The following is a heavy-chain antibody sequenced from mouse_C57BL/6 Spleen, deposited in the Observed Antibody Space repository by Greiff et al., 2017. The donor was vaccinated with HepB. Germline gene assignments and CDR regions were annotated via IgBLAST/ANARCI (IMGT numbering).Heavy chain of an antibody. J-gene: IGHJ2*01. CDR3: TQGTGTKTFDY. D-gene: IGHD4-1*01. CDR2: IDPENGDT. CDR1: GFNIKDDY. V-gene: IGHV14-4*01. Sequence: EVQLQQSGAELVRPGASVKLSCTASGFNIKDDYMHWVKQRPEQGLEWIGWIDPENGDTEYASKFQGKATITADTSSNTAYLQLSSLTSEDTAVYYCTQGTGTKTFDYWGQGTTLTVSS.